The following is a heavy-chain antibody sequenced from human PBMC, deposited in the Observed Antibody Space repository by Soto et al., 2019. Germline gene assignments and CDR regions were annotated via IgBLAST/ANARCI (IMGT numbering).Heavy chain of an antibody. CDR1: GFSFSSYA. CDR3: AKRGRGAVAFDY. V-gene: IGHV3-23*01. J-gene: IGHJ4*02. D-gene: IGHD6-19*01. Sequence: EVQLLESGGGLVQPGGSLRLSCAASGFSFSSYAMTWVRQAPGKGLEWVSTISGSGGSTYYADSVKGRFTISRDNSKNTLSLQRNGLRAEDTAVYYCAKRGRGAVAFDYWGQGTLVTVSS. CDR2: ISGSGGST.